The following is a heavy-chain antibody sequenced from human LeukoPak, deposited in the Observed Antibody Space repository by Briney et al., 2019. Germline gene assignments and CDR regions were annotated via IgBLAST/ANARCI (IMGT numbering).Heavy chain of an antibody. Sequence: PSETLSLTCAVSSGSIVSTTWWSWVRQPPGKGLEWIGEINHSGNTYHSPSLKSRVTISVDTSDNQFSLTLTSVTAADTAVYYCALGFHDVWELWGQGTLVTVSS. CDR2: INHSGNT. J-gene: IGHJ1*01. V-gene: IGHV4-4*02. CDR3: ALGFHDVWEL. CDR1: SGSIVSTTW. D-gene: IGHD1-26*01.